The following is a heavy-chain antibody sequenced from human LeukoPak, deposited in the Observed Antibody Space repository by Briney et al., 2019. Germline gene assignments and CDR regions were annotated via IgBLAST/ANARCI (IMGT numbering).Heavy chain of an antibody. J-gene: IGHJ4*02. CDR2: IYYSGST. D-gene: IGHD4-17*01. V-gene: IGHV4-39*07. CDR3: ARDRVATGLDS. CDR1: GGSISSSSYY. Sequence: PSETLSLTCTVSGGSISSSSYYWGWIRQPPGKGLEWIGSIYYSGSTYDNPSLSSRLTLSVDTSKNQFSLKLTSVTAADTAVYYCARDRVATGLDSWGQGTLVTVSS.